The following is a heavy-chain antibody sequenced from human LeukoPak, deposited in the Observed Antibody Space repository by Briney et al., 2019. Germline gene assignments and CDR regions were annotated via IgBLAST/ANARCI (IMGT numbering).Heavy chain of an antibody. J-gene: IGHJ4*02. Sequence: GESLKISCKGSGYSFTSYWIGWVRQMPGKGLEWMGIIYPGDSDTRYSPSFQGQVTISADKSISTAYLQWSSLKASDTAMYYCARRERYCTSTSCYYFDYWGQGTLVTVSS. CDR3: ARRERYCTSTSCYYFDY. D-gene: IGHD2-2*01. CDR2: IYPGDSDT. V-gene: IGHV5-51*01. CDR1: GYSFTSYW.